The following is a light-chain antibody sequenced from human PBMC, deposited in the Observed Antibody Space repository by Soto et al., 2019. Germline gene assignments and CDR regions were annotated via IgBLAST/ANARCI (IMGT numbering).Light chain of an antibody. J-gene: IGKJ4*01. CDR1: QTISRN. CDR2: AAS. Sequence: DLQMTQSPSSLSASVGDTITITCRASQTISRNLNWYQQKPGKAPKLLIHAASNLHSGVPSRFSGSGSGTDFTLTISSLQPEDSATYYCQQTYSTPVTFGGGTKVEIE. CDR3: QQTYSTPVT. V-gene: IGKV1-39*01.